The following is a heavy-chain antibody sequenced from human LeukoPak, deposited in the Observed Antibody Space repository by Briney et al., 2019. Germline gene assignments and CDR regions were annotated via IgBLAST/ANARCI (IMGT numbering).Heavy chain of an antibody. CDR1: GYTFTSYD. CDR3: ARHGGYSYGVDY. CDR2: MNPNSGNT. D-gene: IGHD5-18*01. V-gene: IGHV1-8*03. Sequence: ASVKVSCKASGYTFTSYDINWVRQATGQGLERMGWMNPNSGNTGYAQKFQGRVTITRNTSISTAYMELSSLRSEDTAVYYCARHGGYSYGVDYWGQGTLVTVSS. J-gene: IGHJ4*02.